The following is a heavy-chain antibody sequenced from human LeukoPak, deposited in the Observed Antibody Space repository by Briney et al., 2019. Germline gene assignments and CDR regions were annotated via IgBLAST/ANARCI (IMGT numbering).Heavy chain of an antibody. CDR3: ASGYWDDPISTDY. Sequence: SETLSLTCTASDGSISSSSYYWAWIRQPPGKGLEWIGNIYYSGSTYYNPSLKSRVTISVDTSKNQFSLRLSSVTAADTAVYYCASGYWDDPISTDYWGQGTLVTVSS. J-gene: IGHJ4*02. D-gene: IGHD1-1*01. CDR2: IYYSGST. CDR1: DGSISSSSYY. V-gene: IGHV4-39*01.